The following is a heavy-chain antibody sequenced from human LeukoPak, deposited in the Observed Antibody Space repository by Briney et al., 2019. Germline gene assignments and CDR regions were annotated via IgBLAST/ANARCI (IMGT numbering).Heavy chain of an antibody. J-gene: IGHJ4*02. V-gene: IGHV1-2*02. CDR3: ARQVNWELRY. Sequence: ASVKVSFKASGYSFSGYYMNWVRQAPGQGLEWMGWINPKSGGTNYAQKFQGRVTMTRDTSISTAYMELSRLRSDDTAVYYCARQVNWELRYWGQGTLVTVSS. D-gene: IGHD1-26*01. CDR1: GYSFSGYY. CDR2: INPKSGGT.